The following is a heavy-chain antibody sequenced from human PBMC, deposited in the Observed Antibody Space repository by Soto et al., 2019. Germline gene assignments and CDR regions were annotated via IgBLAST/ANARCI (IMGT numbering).Heavy chain of an antibody. V-gene: IGHV4-59*01. J-gene: IGHJ5*02. Sequence: SETRSLSCTVSCGSFGSYHWSWVRQPPGKGREWIASVYYTGTTNYNPPLGRRVTISIDAPENQISLKLTSVTAALTAFYNCARDTVLTAMFDLWGQGTPVTVS. CDR3: ARDTVLTAMFDL. CDR2: VYYTGTT. D-gene: IGHD4-17*01. CDR1: CGSFGSYH.